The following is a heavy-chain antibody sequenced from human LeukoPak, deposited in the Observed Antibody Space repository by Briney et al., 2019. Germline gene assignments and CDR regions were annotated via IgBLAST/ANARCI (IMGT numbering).Heavy chain of an antibody. D-gene: IGHD6-13*01. CDR3: ARDSGTDSLITFDI. CDR2: ISAYNGNT. J-gene: IGHJ3*02. CDR1: GYTFTSYG. V-gene: IGHV1-18*01. Sequence: GASVKVSCKASGYTFTSYGISWVRQAPGPGLEWMGWISAYNGNTNYAQKLQGRVTMTTDTSTSTAYMELRSLRTDDTAVYYCARDSGTDSLITFDICGQGTMVTVSS.